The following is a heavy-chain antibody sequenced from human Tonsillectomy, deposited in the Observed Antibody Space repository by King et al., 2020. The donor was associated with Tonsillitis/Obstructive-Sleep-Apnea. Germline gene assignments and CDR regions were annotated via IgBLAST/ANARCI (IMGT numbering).Heavy chain of an antibody. J-gene: IGHJ6*03. CDR2: ISYDGSNK. CDR3: AKDPGLITIFGVVIMSAIKEGLGYMDV. Sequence: VQLVESGGGVVQPGRSLRLSCAASGFTFSSYGMHWVRQAPGKGLEWVAVISYDGSNKYYADSVKGRFTISRDNSKNTLYLQMNSLRAEDTAVYYCAKDPGLITIFGVVIMSAIKEGLGYMDVWGKGTTVTVSS. V-gene: IGHV3-30*18. D-gene: IGHD3-3*01. CDR1: GFTFSSYG.